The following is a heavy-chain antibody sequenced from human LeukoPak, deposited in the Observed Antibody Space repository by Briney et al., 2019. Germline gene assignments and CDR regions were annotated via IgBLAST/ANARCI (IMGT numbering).Heavy chain of an antibody. CDR1: GYTFTSYG. Sequence: APVKVSYKASGYTFTSYGISWVRQAPGQGLEWMGWISAYNGNTNYAQKLQGRVTMTTDTSTSTAYMELRSLRSDDTAVYYCARVVGAAAGTGWFDPWGQGTLVTVSS. CDR2: ISAYNGNT. V-gene: IGHV1-18*01. D-gene: IGHD6-13*01. J-gene: IGHJ5*02. CDR3: ARVVGAAAGTGWFDP.